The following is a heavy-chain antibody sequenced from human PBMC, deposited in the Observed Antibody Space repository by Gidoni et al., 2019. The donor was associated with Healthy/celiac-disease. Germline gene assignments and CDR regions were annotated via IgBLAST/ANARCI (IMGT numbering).Heavy chain of an antibody. CDR2: IRRYNGTT. Sequence: QVQLVQSGAEVKKPGASVKVSCKASGYTFTSYGISWVRQATGQRLEWRGWIRRYNGTTNDAQKLQGRVTMTTDTSTSTAYMELRSLRSDDTAVYYCARQYYDSSGYPNWFDPWGQGTLVTVSS. D-gene: IGHD3-22*01. J-gene: IGHJ5*02. CDR3: ARQYYDSSGYPNWFDP. CDR1: GYTFTSYG. V-gene: IGHV1-18*04.